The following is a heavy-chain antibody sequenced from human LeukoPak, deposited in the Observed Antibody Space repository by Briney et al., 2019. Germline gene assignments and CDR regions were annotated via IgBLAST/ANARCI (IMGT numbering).Heavy chain of an antibody. CDR3: AQGFSSGWYPY. J-gene: IGHJ4*02. CDR2: ISLNGETT. D-gene: IGHD6-19*01. Sequence: GGSLRLSRAVSGFGVSSFGMSWVRQAPGKGLEWISAISLNGETTWYADSVKGRFIISRDNSKNTLYLQLTSLRAEDTAVYYCAQGFSSGWYPYWGQGSLVSVSS. V-gene: IGHV3-23*01. CDR1: GFGVSSFG.